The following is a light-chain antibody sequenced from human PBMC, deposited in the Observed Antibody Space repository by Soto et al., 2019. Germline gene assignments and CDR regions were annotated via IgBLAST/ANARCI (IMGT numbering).Light chain of an antibody. Sequence: QSVLTQPPSVSGAPGQGVTISCTGTRSNLGAGYDVHWYQQLPGTAPKLLIYSNDQRPSGVPDRFSGSKSGTSASLAISGLQSEDEADYYCAAWDDSLNGWVFGGGTKLTVL. J-gene: IGLJ3*02. CDR2: SND. V-gene: IGLV1-44*01. CDR1: RSNLGAGYD. CDR3: AAWDDSLNGWV.